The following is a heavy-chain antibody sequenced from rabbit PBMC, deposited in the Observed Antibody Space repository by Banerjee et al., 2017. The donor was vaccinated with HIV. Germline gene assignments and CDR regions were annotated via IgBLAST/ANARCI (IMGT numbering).Heavy chain of an antibody. D-gene: IGHD1-1*01. CDR3: ARGDASGYWGGYYFNL. J-gene: IGHJ4*01. CDR2: IDPVFGST. V-gene: IGHV1S47*01. Sequence: QEQLVESGGGLVQPGGSLKLSCKASGFDFSSYGVSWVRQAPGKGLEWIGYIDPVFGSTYYASWVNGRFTLSSHNAQNTLYLQLNSLTAADTATYFCARGDASGYWGGYYFNLWGQGTLVTVS. CDR1: GFDFSSYG.